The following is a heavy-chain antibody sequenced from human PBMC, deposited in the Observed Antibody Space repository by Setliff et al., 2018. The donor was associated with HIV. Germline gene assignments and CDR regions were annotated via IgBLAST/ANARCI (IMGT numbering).Heavy chain of an antibody. Sequence: SETLSLTCAVSGLSMSTTSYYWGWIRQPPGKGLEWIGSIYYSGSTYYNPSLKSRVTFSADASKNQFSLNLHSVTATDTAIYYCARRLLRGVRGPPCFDYWGQGTLVTVSS. D-gene: IGHD3-10*01. CDR1: GLSMSTTSYY. CDR3: ARRLLRGVRGPPCFDY. J-gene: IGHJ4*02. CDR2: IYYSGST. V-gene: IGHV4-39*01.